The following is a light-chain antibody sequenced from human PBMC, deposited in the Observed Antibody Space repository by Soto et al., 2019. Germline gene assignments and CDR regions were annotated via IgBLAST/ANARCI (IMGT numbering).Light chain of an antibody. CDR2: GAS. Sequence: EVVLTQSPCSLSVSPGERATLSCRASQSVTSSYLAWYQQKPGQAPRLLIYGASIRATGIPDRFSGSGSGADFTLTISRLEPEDFALFYCQHFDSSSYTFGQGTKLEI. CDR3: QHFDSSSYT. CDR1: QSVTSSY. J-gene: IGKJ2*01. V-gene: IGKV3-20*01.